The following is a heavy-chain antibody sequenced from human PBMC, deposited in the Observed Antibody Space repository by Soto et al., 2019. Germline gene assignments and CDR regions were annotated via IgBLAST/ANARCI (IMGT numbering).Heavy chain of an antibody. V-gene: IGHV1-46*01. D-gene: IGHD3-22*01. CDR2: INPSLGTA. CDR1: GYTFTAYH. Sequence: VASVKVSCKASGYTFTAYHMHWVRQAPGQGLEWAGIINPSLGTANYAQKFQGRVAMTWDTSTTTVYMELSSLRSDDTAVYYCARAHYSRASFHFDFWGQGTQVTVSS. J-gene: IGHJ4*02. CDR3: ARAHYSRASFHFDF.